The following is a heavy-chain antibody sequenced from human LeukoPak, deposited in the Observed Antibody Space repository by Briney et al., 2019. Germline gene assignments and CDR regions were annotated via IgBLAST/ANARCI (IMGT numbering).Heavy chain of an antibody. CDR2: IYPGDSDT. D-gene: IGHD6-13*01. CDR1: GYSFTSYW. V-gene: IGHV5-51*01. CDR3: ARHYSEVSSWRGYYYYYMDV. J-gene: IGHJ6*03. Sequence: GESLKISCKGSGYSFTSYWIGWVRPMPGKGLEWMGIIYPGDSDTRYSPSFQGQVTISADKSISTAYLQWSSLKASDTAMYYCARHYSEVSSWRGYYYYYMDVWGKGTTVTVSS.